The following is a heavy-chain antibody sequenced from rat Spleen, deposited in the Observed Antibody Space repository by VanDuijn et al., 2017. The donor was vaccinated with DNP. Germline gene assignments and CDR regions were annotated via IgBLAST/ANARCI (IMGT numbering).Heavy chain of an antibody. CDR1: GFTFSYYW. V-gene: IGHV5-31*01. J-gene: IGHJ2*01. D-gene: IGHD4-1*01. CDR2: ITGGSRIT. Sequence: EVQLVESGGDLVQSGRSLKLSCVASGFTFSYYWMAWVRQVPGKGLEWIASITGGSRITSYPDSVKGRFTISRDDAKNTLYLRMNSLRSEDTATYYCARYSLIKRVWDYWGQGVTVTVSS. CDR3: ARYSLIKRVWDY.